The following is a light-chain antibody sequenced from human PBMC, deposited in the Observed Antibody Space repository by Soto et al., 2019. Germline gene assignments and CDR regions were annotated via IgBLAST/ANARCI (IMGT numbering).Light chain of an antibody. V-gene: IGKV3-20*01. CDR2: GAS. CDR3: QQYGSAPPWT. CDR1: QSVSSSY. J-gene: IGKJ1*01. Sequence: EIVLTQSPGTLSLSPGERATLSCRASQSVSSSYLAWYQQKPGQAPRLLIYGASSRATGIPDRFSGSGSGTDFTITISSMEPDDFAVYYCQQYGSAPPWTFGQGTKVEIK.